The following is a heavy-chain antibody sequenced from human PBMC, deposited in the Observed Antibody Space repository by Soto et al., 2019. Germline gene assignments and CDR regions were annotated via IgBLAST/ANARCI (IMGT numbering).Heavy chain of an antibody. Sequence: QEHLVESGGDVVQPGKSLRLSCAASGFTFSAFGMHWVRQAPGKGLEWVAGIHVAMIYNYADSVKGRFTISRDNTKNTVHLQMDSLSAEDTAVYFCARDWLGHYFDYWGQGTLVTVSA. J-gene: IGHJ4*02. V-gene: IGHV3-30*19. CDR2: IHVAMIY. CDR3: ARDWLGHYFDY. D-gene: IGHD6-19*01. CDR1: GFTFSAFG.